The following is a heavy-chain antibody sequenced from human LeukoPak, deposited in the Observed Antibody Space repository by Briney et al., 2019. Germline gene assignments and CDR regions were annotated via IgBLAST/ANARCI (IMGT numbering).Heavy chain of an antibody. J-gene: IGHJ4*02. CDR2: IKPDGNEK. CDR1: GFTFSTYW. V-gene: IGHV3-7*04. CDR3: ARGIASSRSVAIDL. D-gene: IGHD6-13*01. Sequence: GGSLRLSCAASGFTFSTYWMSWVRQAPGKGLEWVANIKPDGNEKYYVDSVRGRFTISRDNAKNTLYLQMNSLGVEDTALYYCARGIASSRSVAIDLWGQGTLVAVSS.